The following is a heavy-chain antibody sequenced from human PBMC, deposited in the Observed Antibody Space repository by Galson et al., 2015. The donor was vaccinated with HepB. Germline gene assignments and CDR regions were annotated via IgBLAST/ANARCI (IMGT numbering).Heavy chain of an antibody. J-gene: IGHJ4*02. CDR3: ARVLSYSGYDTYYFDY. V-gene: IGHV1-69*10. Sequence: SVKVSCKASGGTFSSYAISWVRQAPGQGLEWMGGIIPILGIANYAQKFQGRVTITADKSTSTAYMELSSLRSEDTAVYYCARVLSYSGYDTYYFDYWGQGTLVTVSS. CDR2: IIPILGIA. CDR1: GGTFSSYA. D-gene: IGHD5-12*01.